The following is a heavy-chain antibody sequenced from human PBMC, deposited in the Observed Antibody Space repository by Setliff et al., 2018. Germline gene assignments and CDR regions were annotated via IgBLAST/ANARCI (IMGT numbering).Heavy chain of an antibody. CDR1: GDTFRKYT. CDR3: ATPHCSDGTCRYYFES. V-gene: IGHV1-69*02. J-gene: IGHJ4*02. D-gene: IGHD2-15*01. CDR2: VIPMLGMA. Sequence: SVKVSCKASGDTFRKYTINWVRQAPGHGLEWMGRVIPMLGMAHYSQKFQGRVTISADKSTSTAYMELNSLRSEDTAMYYCATPHCSDGTCRYYFESWGQGTLVTVSS.